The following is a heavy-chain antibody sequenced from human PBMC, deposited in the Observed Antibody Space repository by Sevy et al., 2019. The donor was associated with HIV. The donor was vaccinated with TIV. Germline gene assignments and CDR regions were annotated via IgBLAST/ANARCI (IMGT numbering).Heavy chain of an antibody. Sequence: ASVKVSCKASGGTFSSYAISWVRQAPGQGLEWMGGIIPIFGTANYAQTFQGRVTITADKSTSTAYMELSSLRSEDTAVYYCATYYYDSSGYYPEYFQHWGQGTLVTVSS. D-gene: IGHD3-22*01. CDR1: GGTFSSYA. V-gene: IGHV1-69*06. J-gene: IGHJ1*01. CDR3: ATYYYDSSGYYPEYFQH. CDR2: IIPIFGTA.